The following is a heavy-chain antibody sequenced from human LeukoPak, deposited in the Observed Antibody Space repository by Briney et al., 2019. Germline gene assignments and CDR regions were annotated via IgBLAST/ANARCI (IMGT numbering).Heavy chain of an antibody. Sequence: SETLSLTCIVSGGSISRGSYYWNWIRQPAGKGLEWMGRIYNSGSTNYNPSLKSRVTISTDMSKNQLSLQLSSVTAADTAVYYCARAGGDILRYFDWPTWGQGTLVTVSS. CDR2: IYNSGST. CDR1: GGSISRGSYY. CDR3: ARAGGDILRYFDWPT. D-gene: IGHD3-9*01. J-gene: IGHJ5*02. V-gene: IGHV4-61*02.